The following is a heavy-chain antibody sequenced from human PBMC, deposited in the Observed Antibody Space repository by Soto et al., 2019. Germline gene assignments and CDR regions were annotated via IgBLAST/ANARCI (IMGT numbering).Heavy chain of an antibody. CDR2: ISYDGSNK. Sequence: QVQLVESGGGVVQPGRSLRLSCAASGFTFSSYGMHWVRQAPGKGLEWVAVISYDGSNKYYADSVKGRFTISRDNSKNTLYLQMNSLRAEDTAVYYCAKGGGYSYGYGATVDYWGQGTLVTVSS. CDR1: GFTFSSYG. CDR3: AKGGGYSYGYGATVDY. V-gene: IGHV3-30*18. D-gene: IGHD5-18*01. J-gene: IGHJ4*02.